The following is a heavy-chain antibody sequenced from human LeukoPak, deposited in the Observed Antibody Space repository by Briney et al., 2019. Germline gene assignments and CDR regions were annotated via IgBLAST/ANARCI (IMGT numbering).Heavy chain of an antibody. J-gene: IGHJ4*02. CDR1: GFTVSNNY. D-gene: IGHD6-19*01. V-gene: IGHV3-53*01. CDR2: IYGGRNNT. CDR3: AREFRQTYSSGWSLDY. Sequence: AGGSLRLSCTVFGFTVSNNYMSWVRQAPGKGLEWVSVIYGGRNNTVYADSVKGRFTISRDNSRNTIYLQIDSLRAEDTATYYCAREFRQTYSSGWSLDYWGQGTLVTVSS.